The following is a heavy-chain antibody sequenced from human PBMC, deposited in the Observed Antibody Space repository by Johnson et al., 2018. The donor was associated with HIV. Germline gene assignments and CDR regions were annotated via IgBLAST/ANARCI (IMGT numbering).Heavy chain of an antibody. J-gene: IGHJ3*02. D-gene: IGHD1-26*01. CDR1: GFNFSNYG. V-gene: IGHV3-30*19. Sequence: QVQLVESGGGVVQPGRSLRLSCVASGFNFSNYGMHWVRQAPGKGLEWVAVVWYDGGNKYYADSVRGRFTISRYNYKTTLYLQMNSMRAEDTALYYCARDRDLGRAFDIWGQGTMVTVSS. CDR2: VWYDGGNK. CDR3: ARDRDLGRAFDI.